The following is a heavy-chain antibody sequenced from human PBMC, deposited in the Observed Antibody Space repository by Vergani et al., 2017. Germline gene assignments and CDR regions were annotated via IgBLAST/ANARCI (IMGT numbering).Heavy chain of an antibody. Sequence: EVQLVESGGGLVQPGGSLRLSCSASGFTFSIYSMHWVRQAPGKGLEYVSAISSNGGSTYYADSVKGRFTISRDNSKNTLYLQMSSLRAEDTAVYYCVKDADLGQQDAFDIWGQGTMVTVSS. CDR1: GFTFSIYS. CDR2: ISSNGGST. CDR3: VKDADLGQQDAFDI. J-gene: IGHJ3*02. D-gene: IGHD3-16*01. V-gene: IGHV3-64D*06.